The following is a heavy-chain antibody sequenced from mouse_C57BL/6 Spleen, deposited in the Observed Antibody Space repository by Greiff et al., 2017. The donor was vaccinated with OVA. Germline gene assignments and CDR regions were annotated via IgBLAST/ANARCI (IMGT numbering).Heavy chain of an antibody. CDR2: IWSGGST. V-gene: IGHV2-2*01. D-gene: IGHD6-1*01. CDR1: GFSLTSYG. CDR3: ARASNSYFDY. J-gene: IGHJ2*01. Sequence: VQLQQSGPGLVQPSQSLSITCTVSGFSLTSYGVHWVRQSPGKGLEWLGVIWSGGSTDYNDAFISRLSISKDNSKSHVFFKMNSHQADDTAIYYCARASNSYFDYWGQGTTLTVSS.